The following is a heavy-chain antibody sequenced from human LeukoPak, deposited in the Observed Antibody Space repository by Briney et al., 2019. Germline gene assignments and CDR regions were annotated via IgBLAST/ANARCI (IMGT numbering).Heavy chain of an antibody. J-gene: IGHJ4*02. D-gene: IGHD3-3*01. V-gene: IGHV3-66*03. CDR1: GFTVSSNY. CDR2: IYSCGST. CDR3: AKDHYWSIDY. Sequence: GGSLRLSCAASGFTVSSNYMSWVRQAPGKGLEWVSVIYSCGSTYYADSVKGRFTIPRDNSKNTLYLQMNSLRAEDTGVYYCAKDHYWSIDYWGRGTLVTVSS.